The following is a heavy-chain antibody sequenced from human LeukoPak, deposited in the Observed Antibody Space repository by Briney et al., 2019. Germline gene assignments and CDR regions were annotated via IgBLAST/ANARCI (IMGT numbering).Heavy chain of an antibody. J-gene: IGHJ4*02. Sequence: GGSLRLSCAASGFTFSSYWMRWARQAPGKGLVWVSRIHSDGSSTTYADSVKGRFTISRDNAKNTLYLQMNSLRAEDTAVYYCARGGAFCGGDCYQIDYWGQGTLVIVSS. D-gene: IGHD2-21*02. V-gene: IGHV3-74*01. CDR3: ARGGAFCGGDCYQIDY. CDR2: IHSDGSST. CDR1: GFTFSSYW.